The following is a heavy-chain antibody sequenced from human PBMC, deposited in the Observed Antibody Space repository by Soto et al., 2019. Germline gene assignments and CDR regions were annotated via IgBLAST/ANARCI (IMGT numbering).Heavy chain of an antibody. CDR2: INHSGTT. V-gene: IGHV4-34*01. Sequence: QVQLQQWGAGLLKPSETLSLTCAVSGGSFSNYYWSWIRQPPGKGLEWIGEINHSGTTNYNPSLKSRVTISVDMSRNQFSLKLSSVTAADTAVYYCARVDSGTYRGWFDLWGQGALVTVSA. D-gene: IGHD1-26*01. J-gene: IGHJ5*02. CDR3: ARVDSGTYRGWFDL. CDR1: GGSFSNYY.